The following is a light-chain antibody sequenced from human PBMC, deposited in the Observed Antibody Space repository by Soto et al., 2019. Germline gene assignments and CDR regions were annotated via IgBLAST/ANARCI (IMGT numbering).Light chain of an antibody. CDR3: SSYVSSRTYV. V-gene: IGLV2-14*01. CDR1: RSDVGGYNY. Sequence: QSALTQPASVSGSRGQSITISGTGTRSDVGGYNYVSWFQQHPGKAPKLMIYEVTNRPSGISNRFSGSKSGNTASLTISGLQAEDEADYYCSSYVSSRTYVFGTGTKVTV. J-gene: IGLJ1*01. CDR2: EVT.